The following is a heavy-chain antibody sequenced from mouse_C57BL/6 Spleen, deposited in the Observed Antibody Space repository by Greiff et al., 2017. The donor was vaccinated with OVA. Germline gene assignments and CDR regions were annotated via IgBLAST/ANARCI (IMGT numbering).Heavy chain of an antibody. D-gene: IGHD3-2*02. V-gene: IGHV1-22*01. J-gene: IGHJ4*01. CDR1: GYTFTDYN. Sequence: VQLKESGPELVKPGASVKMSCKASGYTFTDYNMHWVKQSHGKSLEWIGYINPNNGGTSYKQKFKGKATLTVNKSSSTAYMELRSLTTEYSAVYYCASQGDAMDYWGQGTSVTVSS. CDR2: INPNNGGT. CDR3: ASQGDAMDY.